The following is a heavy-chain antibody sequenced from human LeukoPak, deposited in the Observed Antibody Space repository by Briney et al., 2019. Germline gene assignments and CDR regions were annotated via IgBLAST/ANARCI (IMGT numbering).Heavy chain of an antibody. D-gene: IGHD2-15*01. J-gene: IGHJ4*02. CDR1: GFTFSNYA. Sequence: GGSLRLSCAASGFTFSNYAMSWVRQVPGKGLEWVAAITGGGGSTFHADSVKGRFTISRDNSKNTLYLQMNSLRAEDTAVYYCARRGCGGGTCYLDYWGQGTLVTVSS. CDR2: ITGGGGST. V-gene: IGHV3-23*01. CDR3: ARRGCGGGTCYLDY.